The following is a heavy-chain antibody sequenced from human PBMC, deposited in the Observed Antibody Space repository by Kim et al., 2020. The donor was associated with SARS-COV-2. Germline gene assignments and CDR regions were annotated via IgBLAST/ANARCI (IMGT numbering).Heavy chain of an antibody. J-gene: IGHJ4*02. CDR2: ITDSGGST. V-gene: IGHV3-23*01. Sequence: GGSLRLSCAASGFTFSSYAMSWVRQAPGKGLEWVSSITDSGGSTSYAASVKGRFTISRDNSKNTLYRQMNSLRAEDTALYYCAKSGQLDNWGQGTLVTVSS. CDR1: GFTFSSYA. D-gene: IGHD5-12*01. CDR3: AKSGQLDN.